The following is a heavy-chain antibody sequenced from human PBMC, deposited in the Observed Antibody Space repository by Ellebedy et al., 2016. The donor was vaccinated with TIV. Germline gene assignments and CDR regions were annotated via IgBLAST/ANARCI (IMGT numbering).Heavy chain of an antibody. D-gene: IGHD3-10*01. Sequence: GESLKISCAASGFTFSSYDMHWVRQATGKGLEWVSAIGKAGDTYYPGSVKGRFTISRDNSKNTRYLQMNSLRAEDTAVYYCASHYGSGSYYSEFRGMDVWGQGTTVTVSS. V-gene: IGHV3-13*01. CDR3: ASHYGSGSYYSEFRGMDV. CDR2: IGKAGDT. J-gene: IGHJ6*02. CDR1: GFTFSSYD.